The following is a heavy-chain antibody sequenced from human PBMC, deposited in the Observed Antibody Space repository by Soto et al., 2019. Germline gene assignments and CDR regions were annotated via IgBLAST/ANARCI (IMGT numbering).Heavy chain of an antibody. J-gene: IGHJ4*02. CDR1: GYTFTSYD. V-gene: IGHV1-8*01. Sequence: ASVKVYCKAAGYTFTSYDVNWVRQATGQGLEWMGWMNPNSGNTGYAQKFQGRVTMTRNTSISTAYMELSSLRSEDTAVYYCARGLEMITFGGVIVGGFDYWGQGTLVTVSS. D-gene: IGHD3-16*02. CDR2: MNPNSGNT. CDR3: ARGLEMITFGGVIVGGFDY.